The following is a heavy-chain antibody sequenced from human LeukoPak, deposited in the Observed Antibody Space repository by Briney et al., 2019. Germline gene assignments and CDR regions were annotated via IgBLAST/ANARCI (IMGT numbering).Heavy chain of an antibody. Sequence: PSETLSLTCTVSGGSISSSSYYWGWIRQPPGKGLEWIGSIYYSGSTYYNPSLKSRVTISVDTSKNQFSLKLSSVTAADTAVYYCARGHYGDYGWFDPWGQGTLVTVSS. CDR1: GGSISSSSYY. CDR2: IYYSGST. D-gene: IGHD4-17*01. V-gene: IGHV4-39*07. CDR3: ARGHYGDYGWFDP. J-gene: IGHJ5*02.